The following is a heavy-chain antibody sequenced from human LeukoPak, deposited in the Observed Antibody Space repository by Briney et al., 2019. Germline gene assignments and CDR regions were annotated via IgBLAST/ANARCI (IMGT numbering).Heavy chain of an antibody. V-gene: IGHV1-2*02. CDR1: GYTFTSYG. D-gene: IGHD6-19*01. J-gene: IGHJ4*02. Sequence: GASVKVSCKASGYTFTSYGISWVRQAPGQGLEWMGWINPNSGGTNYAQKFQGRVTMTSDTSISTAYMELSRLRSDDTAVYYCARVGYSSGWHNYFDYWGQGTLVTVSS. CDR3: ARVGYSSGWHNYFDY. CDR2: INPNSGGT.